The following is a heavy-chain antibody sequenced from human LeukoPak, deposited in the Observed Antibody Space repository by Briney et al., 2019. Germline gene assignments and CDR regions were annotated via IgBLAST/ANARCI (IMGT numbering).Heavy chain of an antibody. CDR1: GDSLSIGDSY. CDR2: IYVSATT. CDR3: ARGVSERRAFYDWFDP. D-gene: IGHD2/OR15-2a*01. V-gene: IGHV4-30-4*08. Sequence: TSETLSLTCTVSGDSLSIGDSYWSWVRQPPGKGLEWIGYIYVSATTYYTPSLKSRLLKSVDTSKNQFSVKLSSVTDAGTAVYYCARGVSERRAFYDWFDPWGKGTLVSVS. J-gene: IGHJ5*02.